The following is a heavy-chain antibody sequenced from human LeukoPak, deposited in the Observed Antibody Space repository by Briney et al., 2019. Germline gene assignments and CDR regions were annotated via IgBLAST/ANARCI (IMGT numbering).Heavy chain of an antibody. Sequence: SETLSLTCAVYGGSFSGYYWSWIRQPPGKGLEWIGYIYYSGSTNYNPSLKSRVTISVDTSKNQFSLKLSSVTAADTAVYYCARGIRGSYPTDAFDIWGQGTMVTVSS. D-gene: IGHD1-26*01. J-gene: IGHJ3*02. V-gene: IGHV4-59*01. CDR1: GGSFSGYY. CDR2: IYYSGST. CDR3: ARGIRGSYPTDAFDI.